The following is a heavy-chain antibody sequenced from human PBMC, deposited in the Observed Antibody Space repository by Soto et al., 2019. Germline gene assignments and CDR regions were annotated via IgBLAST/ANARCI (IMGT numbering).Heavy chain of an antibody. Sequence: QVQLVESGGGVVQPGRSLRLSCAASGFTFSSYGMHWVRQAPGKGLEWVAVIWYDGSNKYYADSVKGRLTISRDNSKNTLYLQMNSLRAEDTAVYYCARDLGGYCSGGSCYRGWGQGTLVTVSS. CDR1: GFTFSSYG. V-gene: IGHV3-33*01. D-gene: IGHD2-15*01. CDR3: ARDLGGYCSGGSCYRG. CDR2: IWYDGSNK. J-gene: IGHJ4*02.